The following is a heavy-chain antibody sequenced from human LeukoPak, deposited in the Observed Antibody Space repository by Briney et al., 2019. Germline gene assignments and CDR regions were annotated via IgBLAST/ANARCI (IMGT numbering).Heavy chain of an antibody. D-gene: IGHD2-15*01. Sequence: SETLSLTCTVSGYSISSGYYWGWIRQPPGKGLEWIGSIYHSGSTYYNPSLKSRVTISVDTSKNQFSLKLSSVTAADTAVYYCARDGSERCSGGSCNGDYWGQGTLVTVSS. V-gene: IGHV4-38-2*02. J-gene: IGHJ4*02. CDR2: IYHSGST. CDR3: ARDGSERCSGGSCNGDY. CDR1: GYSISSGYY.